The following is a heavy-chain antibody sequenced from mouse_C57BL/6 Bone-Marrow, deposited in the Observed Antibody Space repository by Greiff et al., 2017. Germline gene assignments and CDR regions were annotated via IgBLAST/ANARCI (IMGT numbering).Heavy chain of an antibody. CDR2: IDPSDSYT. D-gene: IGHD1-1*01. Sequence: QVQLQQPGAELVRPGTSVKLSCKASGYTFTSYWMHWVKQRPGQGLEWIGVIDPSDSYTNYNQKFKGKATLTVDTSSSTAYMQLSSLTSEDSAVYYCARPHYYYGSWGAYWGQGTLVTVSA. V-gene: IGHV1-59*01. CDR1: GYTFTSYW. J-gene: IGHJ3*01. CDR3: ARPHYYYGSWGAY.